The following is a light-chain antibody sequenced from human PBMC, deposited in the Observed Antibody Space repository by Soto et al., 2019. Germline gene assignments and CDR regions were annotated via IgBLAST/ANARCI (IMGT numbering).Light chain of an antibody. CDR3: TSYAGSNNYV. Sequence: QSVLTQPASVSGSPGQAITISCSGSSSDVGAHNFVSWYQHHPGKAPKLMIYEVSNRPSGVSNRFSGSKSGNTASLTISGLQAEDEADYYCTSYAGSNNYVFGTGTKSPS. V-gene: IGLV2-14*01. J-gene: IGLJ1*01. CDR1: SSDVGAHNF. CDR2: EVS.